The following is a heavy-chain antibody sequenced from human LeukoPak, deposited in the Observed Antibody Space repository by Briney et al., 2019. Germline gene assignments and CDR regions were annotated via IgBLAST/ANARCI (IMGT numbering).Heavy chain of an antibody. CDR2: IYYSGYT. V-gene: IGHV4-59*08. CDR3: ARSSRGYYYGSGSYSPYFDY. CDR1: DGSISSYY. J-gene: IGHJ4*02. D-gene: IGHD3-10*01. Sequence: SETLSLTCTVSDGSISSYYWSWIREPPGKGVEWIGYIYYSGYTNYNPSLKSRVTISVDTSKNQFSLRLSSVIAADTAVYYCARSSRGYYYGSGSYSPYFDYWGQGTLVTVSS.